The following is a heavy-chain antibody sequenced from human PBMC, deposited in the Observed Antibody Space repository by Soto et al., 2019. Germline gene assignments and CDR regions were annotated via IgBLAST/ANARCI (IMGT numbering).Heavy chain of an antibody. CDR2: INAGNGNT. D-gene: IGHD5-18*01. J-gene: IGHJ4*02. CDR1: GYTFTSYA. CDR3: ARSRIQLWLGDFDY. Sequence: GASVKVSCKASGYTFTSYAMHWVRQAPGQRLEWMGWINAGNGNTKYSQKFQGRVTITRDTSASTAYMELSSLRSEDTAVYYCARSRIQLWLGDFDYWGQGTLVTSPQ. V-gene: IGHV1-3*01.